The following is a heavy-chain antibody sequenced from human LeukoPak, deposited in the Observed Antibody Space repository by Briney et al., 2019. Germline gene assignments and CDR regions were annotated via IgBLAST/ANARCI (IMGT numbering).Heavy chain of an antibody. CDR3: ASSIVGSSWPFDY. Sequence: TSETLSLTCTVSGGSTSSSSYYWDWIRQPPGKGLEWIGSMYYSGSTNYNPSLKSRVTISVDTSKNQFSLKLSSVTAADTAVYYCASSIVGSSWPFDYWGQGTLVTVSS. CDR1: GGSTSSSSYY. V-gene: IGHV4-39*07. J-gene: IGHJ4*02. D-gene: IGHD6-13*01. CDR2: MYYSGST.